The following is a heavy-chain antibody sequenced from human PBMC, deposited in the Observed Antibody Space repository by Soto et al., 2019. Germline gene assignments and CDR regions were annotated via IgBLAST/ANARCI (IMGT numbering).Heavy chain of an antibody. CDR2: IKSKTDGGTT. V-gene: IGHV3-15*01. J-gene: IGHJ6*02. Sequence: LRLSCAASGFTFSDAWMSWVRQAPGKGLEWVGRIKSKTDGGTTDYAAPVKGRFTISRDVSKNTLYLQMNSLKTEDTAVYYCTTGPKRGYYFYGMDVWGQGTTVTVSS. CDR1: GFTFSDAW. CDR3: TTGPKRGYYFYGMDV. D-gene: IGHD3-16*01.